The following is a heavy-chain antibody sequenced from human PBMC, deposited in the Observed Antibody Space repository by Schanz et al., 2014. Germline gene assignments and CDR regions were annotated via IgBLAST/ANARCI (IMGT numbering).Heavy chain of an antibody. V-gene: IGHV4-31*03. J-gene: IGHJ4*01. Sequence: QVQLQESGPGLVKPSETLILTCNVSAGSINSGPYSWSWVRQHPGKGLEWIGGIHHIGSTYHNPSLRSRLTMSLDASRNLFSLRLTSVSAADATVYYCARARGCNYGLFDYWGLGTLVTVSA. D-gene: IGHD5-18*01. CDR1: AGSINSGPYS. CDR2: IHHIGST. CDR3: ARARGCNYGLFDY.